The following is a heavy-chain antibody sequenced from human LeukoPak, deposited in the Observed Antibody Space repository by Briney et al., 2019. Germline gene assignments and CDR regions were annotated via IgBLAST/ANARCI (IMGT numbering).Heavy chain of an antibody. CDR3: ARVGGITMIVVLIGDAFDI. D-gene: IGHD3-22*01. CDR1: GGSISSYF. J-gene: IGHJ3*02. Sequence: SETLSLTCTVSGGSISSYFWSWIRQPPGKGLEWIGYIYHSGSTHYNPSLKSRVTISGDTSKNQFSLRLSSVTAADTAVYYCARVGGITMIVVLIGDAFDIWGQGTMVTVSS. V-gene: IGHV4-59*12. CDR2: IYHSGST.